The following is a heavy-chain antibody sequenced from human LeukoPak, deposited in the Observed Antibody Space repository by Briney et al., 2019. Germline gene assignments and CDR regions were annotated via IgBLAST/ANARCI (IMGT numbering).Heavy chain of an antibody. CDR2: ISYDGSNT. Sequence: GRSLRLSCAASGFTFRAYGMHWVRQAPGKGLEWVAIISYDGSNTYYADSVKGRFTISRDNSKNTLYLQMDSLRAEDMAVYYCAKEGDISSSWYLSNYFDYWGQGTLVTVSS. CDR1: GFTFRAYG. J-gene: IGHJ4*02. V-gene: IGHV3-30*18. D-gene: IGHD6-13*01. CDR3: AKEGDISSSWYLSNYFDY.